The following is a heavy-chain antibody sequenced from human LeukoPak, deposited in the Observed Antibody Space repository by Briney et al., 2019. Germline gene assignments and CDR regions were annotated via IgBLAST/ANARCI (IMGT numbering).Heavy chain of an antibody. CDR1: ASTFSRSY. Sequence: GGSLRLSCAASASTFSRSYMGWVRQAPGKGLEWVALMRLAGSVTYYVESVKGRFTISRDNTKNLLYLHMNNLRAEDTAVYYCVIERRARWGQGTLVTVSS. CDR2: MRLAGSVT. CDR3: VIERRAR. V-gene: IGHV3-7*01. J-gene: IGHJ4*02.